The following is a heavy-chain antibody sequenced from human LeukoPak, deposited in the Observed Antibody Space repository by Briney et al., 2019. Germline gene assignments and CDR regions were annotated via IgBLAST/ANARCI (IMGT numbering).Heavy chain of an antibody. V-gene: IGHV3-21*01. Sequence: PGGSLTLSCAASGFTFSSYSMNWLRQAPGKGLEGVSYISSSSSYIYYADSVKGRFTVSRDNAKNSLYLQMNSLRAEDTAVYYCARDSGYCSSTGCYVHYFDYWGQGTLVTVSS. D-gene: IGHD2-2*01. CDR2: ISSSSSYI. J-gene: IGHJ4*02. CDR3: ARDSGYCSSTGCYVHYFDY. CDR1: GFTFSSYS.